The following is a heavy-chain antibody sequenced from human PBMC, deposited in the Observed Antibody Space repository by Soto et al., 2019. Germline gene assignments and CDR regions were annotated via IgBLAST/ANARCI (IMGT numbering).Heavy chain of an antibody. CDR3: ARDRDRMATTNFDY. CDR1: GGTFSSYA. Sequence: SVKVSCKASGGTFSSYAISWVRQAPGQGLEWMGGIIPIFGTANYAQKFQGRVTITADKSTSTAYMELSSLRSEDTAVYYCARDRDRMATTNFDYWGQGTLVTVSS. J-gene: IGHJ4*02. CDR2: IIPIFGTA. D-gene: IGHD5-12*01. V-gene: IGHV1-69*06.